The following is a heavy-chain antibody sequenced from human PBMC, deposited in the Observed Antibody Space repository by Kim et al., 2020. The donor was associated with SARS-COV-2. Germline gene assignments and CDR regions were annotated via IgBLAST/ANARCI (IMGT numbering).Heavy chain of an antibody. CDR2: ISRNSDYI. J-gene: IGHJ4*02. D-gene: IGHD3-10*01. Sequence: GGSLRLSCAASEFTFSRYSMNWVRQAPGKGLEWVSTISRNSDYIYYAESVEGRFTISRDNAKNSVYLQMNSLRVDDTAMDYCARDLSLGRPGGFDFWGQG. CDR3: ARDLSLGRPGGFDF. CDR1: EFTFSRYS. V-gene: IGHV3-21*01.